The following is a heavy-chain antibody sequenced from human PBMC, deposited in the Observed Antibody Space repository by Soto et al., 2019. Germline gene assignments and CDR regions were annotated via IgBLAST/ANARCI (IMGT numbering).Heavy chain of an antibody. Sequence: AGGALRLSCGGSGFTLCDYALHWGRPGPGKGLEWVSGISWNSDSIAYADSVKGRFTISRDNAKNSLYLQMNSLRGEDTALYYCAKFSGSAWYGAFDYWGQGTLVTVSS. CDR1: GFTLCDYA. CDR2: ISWNSDSI. V-gene: IGHV3-9*01. J-gene: IGHJ4*02. D-gene: IGHD6-19*01. CDR3: AKFSGSAWYGAFDY.